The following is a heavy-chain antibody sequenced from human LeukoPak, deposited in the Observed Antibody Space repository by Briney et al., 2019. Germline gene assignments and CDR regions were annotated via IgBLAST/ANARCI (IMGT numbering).Heavy chain of an antibody. J-gene: IGHJ4*02. CDR2: IYSSGNT. Sequence: GGSLRLSCAASGFTVSSNYMSWVRQAPGKGLEWVSVIYSSGNTYYADSVKDRFTISRDNSKNTMYLQMNSLRTEDTAVYYCARRRSSSWGIDYWGQGTLVTVSS. CDR1: GFTVSSNY. D-gene: IGHD6-13*01. CDR3: ARRRSSSWGIDY. V-gene: IGHV3-66*02.